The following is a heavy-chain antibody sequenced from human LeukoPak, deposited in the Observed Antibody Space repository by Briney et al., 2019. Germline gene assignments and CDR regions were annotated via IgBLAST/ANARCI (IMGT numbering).Heavy chain of an antibody. Sequence: GGSLRLSCGGSGFTFNSYSMNWVRQAPGKGLEWVASIIGSGSEMFYAYSPKGRFTISRDNYKNSLYLQMNSLRVEDTAVYYCAKVQSDIVGAMFFSFDVWGQGRMVSVSS. CDR2: IIGSGSEM. CDR3: AKVQSDIVGAMFFSFDV. V-gene: IGHV3-21*06. J-gene: IGHJ3*01. D-gene: IGHD1-26*01. CDR1: GFTFNSYS.